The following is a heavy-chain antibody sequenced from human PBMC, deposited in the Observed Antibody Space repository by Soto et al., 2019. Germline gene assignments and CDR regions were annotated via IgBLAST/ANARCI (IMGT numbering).Heavy chain of an antibody. CDR2: ISAYNGNT. J-gene: IGHJ5*02. D-gene: IGHD2-15*01. CDR1: GYTFTSYG. Sequence: VKVSCKASGYTFTSYGISWVRQAPGQGLEWMGWISAYNGNTNYAQKLQGRVTMTTDTSTSTAYMELRSLRSDDTAVYYCARDRLYCSGGSCYPNWFDPWGQGTLVTVSS. V-gene: IGHV1-18*01. CDR3: ARDRLYCSGGSCYPNWFDP.